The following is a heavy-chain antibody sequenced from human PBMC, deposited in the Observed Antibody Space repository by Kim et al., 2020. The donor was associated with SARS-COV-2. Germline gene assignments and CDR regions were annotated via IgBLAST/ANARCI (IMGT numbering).Heavy chain of an antibody. J-gene: IGHJ6*02. CDR3: GKDIRPGGMDV. D-gene: IGHD1-1*01. Sequence: GGSLRLSCVASGFTCDGYAIHWVRQLPGKGLEWVSGIDCKSGRVDYADSVRGRFTISRDNAKNSVNLEMNSLRVDDTAIYHCGKDIRPGGMDVWGQGTTVTVSS. CDR2: IDCKSGRV. CDR1: GFTCDGYA. V-gene: IGHV3-9*01.